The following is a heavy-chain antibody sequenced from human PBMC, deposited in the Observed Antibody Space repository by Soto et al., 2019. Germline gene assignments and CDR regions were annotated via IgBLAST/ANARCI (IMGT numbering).Heavy chain of an antibody. CDR3: ARLIYDFWSGYPLNNWFDP. CDR1: GGSFSCYY. J-gene: IGHJ5*02. CDR2: INHSGST. Sequence: SETLSLTCAVYGGSFSCYYWSWIRQPPGKGLEWIGEINHSGSTNYNPSLKSRVTISVDTSKNQFSLKLSSVTAADTAVYYCARLIYDFWSGYPLNNWFDPWGQGTLVTVS. D-gene: IGHD3-3*01. V-gene: IGHV4-34*01.